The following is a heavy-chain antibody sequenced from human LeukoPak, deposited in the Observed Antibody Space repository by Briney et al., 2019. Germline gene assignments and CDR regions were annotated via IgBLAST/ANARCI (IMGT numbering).Heavy chain of an antibody. Sequence: GSLRLSCAASGFTFSTYAMNWVRQAPGKGLEWVSVIGGSGSYTYYADSVKGRFTISRDNSKDTLYLQMNSLRPEDTAVYYCARDWYDYWGQGTLVTVSS. V-gene: IGHV3-23*01. J-gene: IGHJ4*02. CDR1: GFTFSTYA. CDR2: IGGSGSYT. CDR3: ARDWYDY. D-gene: IGHD6-13*01.